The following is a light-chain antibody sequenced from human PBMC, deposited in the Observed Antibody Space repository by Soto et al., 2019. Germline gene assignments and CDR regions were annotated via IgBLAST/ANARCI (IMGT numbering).Light chain of an antibody. V-gene: IGKV1-5*01. CDR2: GAT. CDR1: LTIRTW. J-gene: IGKJ2*02. Sequence: IQMTQSPSTLSASVGDRVTITCRASLTIRTWLAWFQQKPGKAPQLLIYGATNLESGVPSRFSGSGSGTEFTLTIDSLQPDDFATYYCLQHNTYPRTFGQGTKLEIK. CDR3: LQHNTYPRT.